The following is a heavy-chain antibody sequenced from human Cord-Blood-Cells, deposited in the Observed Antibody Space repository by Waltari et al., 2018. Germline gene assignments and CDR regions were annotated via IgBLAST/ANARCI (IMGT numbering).Heavy chain of an antibody. V-gene: IGHV5-51*01. Sequence: EVQLVQSGAEVKTPGGSLKISSKGSGYSSTSYWIGWVRQMPGKGLEWMGVIYPGDSDTRYSPSFQGQVTISADKSISTAYLQWSSLKASDTAMYYCATTLLRQEGYPLDYWGQGTLVTVSS. CDR2: IYPGDSDT. D-gene: IGHD5-12*01. J-gene: IGHJ4*02. CDR3: ATTLLRQEGYPLDY. CDR1: GYSSTSYW.